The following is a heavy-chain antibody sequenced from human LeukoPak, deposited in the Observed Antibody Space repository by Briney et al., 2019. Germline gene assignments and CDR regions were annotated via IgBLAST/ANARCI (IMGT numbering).Heavy chain of an antibody. D-gene: IGHD3-22*01. CDR2: MRGKNYGGTT. CDR1: GFTFGDYA. Sequence: GGSLRLSCTASGFTFGDYATSWFRQAPGKGLECVGFMRGKNYGGTTEYAASVKDRFTISRDDSKSIAYLQMNSLKTEDTAVYYCTRVPIRTVTMIVVIRGHDAFDIWGQGTTVTVSS. V-gene: IGHV3-49*03. J-gene: IGHJ3*02. CDR3: TRVPIRTVTMIVVIRGHDAFDI.